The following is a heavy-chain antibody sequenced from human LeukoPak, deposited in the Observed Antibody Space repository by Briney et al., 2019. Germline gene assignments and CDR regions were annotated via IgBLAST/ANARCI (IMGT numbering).Heavy chain of an antibody. Sequence: PGGSLRLSCAASGFSFSSYEMNWVRQAPGKGLEWVSAISGSGGSTYYADSVKGRFTISRDNSKNTLYLQMNSLRAEDTAVYYCAKEGRYSSGWLYYYYMDVWGKGTTVTVSS. J-gene: IGHJ6*03. V-gene: IGHV3-23*01. CDR1: GFSFSSYE. CDR2: ISGSGGST. CDR3: AKEGRYSSGWLYYYYMDV. D-gene: IGHD6-19*01.